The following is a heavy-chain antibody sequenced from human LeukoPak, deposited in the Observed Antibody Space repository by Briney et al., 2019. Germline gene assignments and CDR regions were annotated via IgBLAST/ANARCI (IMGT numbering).Heavy chain of an antibody. J-gene: IGHJ5*02. Sequence: GASVKVSCKASGYTFTGYYMHWVGQAPGQGLEWMGRINPNSGGTNYAQKFQGRVTMTKDTSISTAYMELSRLRSDDTAVYYCARAGRDGYNPNWFDPWGQGTLVTVSS. CDR1: GYTFTGYY. V-gene: IGHV1-2*06. CDR2: INPNSGGT. D-gene: IGHD5-24*01. CDR3: ARAGRDGYNPNWFDP.